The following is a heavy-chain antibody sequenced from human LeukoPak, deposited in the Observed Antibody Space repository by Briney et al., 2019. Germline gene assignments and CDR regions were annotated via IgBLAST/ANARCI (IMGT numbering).Heavy chain of an antibody. Sequence: KPGGSLRLSCAASGFTFSDYYMSWIRQAPGKGLEWVSYISSSGSTIYYADSVKGRFTISRDNAKNSPYLQMNSLRAEDTAVYYCAREYSSSWYERGLDAFDIWGQGTMVTVSS. CDR2: ISSSGSTI. CDR3: AREYSSSWYERGLDAFDI. V-gene: IGHV3-11*01. D-gene: IGHD6-13*01. CDR1: GFTFSDYY. J-gene: IGHJ3*02.